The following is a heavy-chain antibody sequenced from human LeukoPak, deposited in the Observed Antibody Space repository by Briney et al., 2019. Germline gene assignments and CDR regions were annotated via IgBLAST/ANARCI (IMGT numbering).Heavy chain of an antibody. J-gene: IGHJ4*02. CDR2: FDPEDGET. V-gene: IGHV1-24*01. CDR1: GYTFTGYY. CDR3: ATYWLAEWFGELLVAFDY. D-gene: IGHD3-10*01. Sequence: ASVKVSCKASGYTFTGYYMHWVRQAPGKGLEWMGGFDPEDGETIYAQKFQGRVTMTEDTSTDTAYMELSSLRSEDTAVYYCATYWLAEWFGELLVAFDYWGQGTLVTVSS.